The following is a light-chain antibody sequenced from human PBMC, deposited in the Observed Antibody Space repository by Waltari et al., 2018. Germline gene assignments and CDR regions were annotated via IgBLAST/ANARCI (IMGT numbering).Light chain of an antibody. CDR2: DAS. CDR3: QKYGTLPAT. Sequence: EIVLTQSPGTLSLSPGERATLSCSASQSVSRTLAWYQQKPGQAPRLLIYDASTRATGIPDRFSGSGFGTDFSLTISRLEPEDFAVYYCQKYGTLPATFGQGTTVEIK. CDR1: QSVSRT. V-gene: IGKV3-20*01. J-gene: IGKJ1*01.